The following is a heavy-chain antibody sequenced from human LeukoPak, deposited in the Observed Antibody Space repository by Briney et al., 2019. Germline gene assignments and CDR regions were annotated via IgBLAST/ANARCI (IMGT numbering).Heavy chain of an antibody. D-gene: IGHD5-18*01. J-gene: IGHJ4*02. CDR1: GASIRSGRNY. CDR2: IYYSGSS. CDR3: ARHVSGSAMMHYFDY. Sequence: SETLSLACNVSGASIRSGRNYWGWIRQSPGKGLEWIGSIYYSGSSSYNPSLQSRVSISVDTSKNHISLKVFSLTATDTALYYCARHVSGSAMMHYFDYWGQGNLVTVSS. V-gene: IGHV4-39*01.